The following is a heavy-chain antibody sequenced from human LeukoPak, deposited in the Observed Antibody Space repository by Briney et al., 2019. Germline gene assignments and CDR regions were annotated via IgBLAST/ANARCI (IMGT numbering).Heavy chain of an antibody. Sequence: TETLSLTCAVYGGSFSGYYWSWIRQPPGKGLEWIGEINHSGSTNYNPSLKSRVTISVDTSKNQFSLKLSSATAADTAVYYCTSLGGDDERNFDYWGQGTLVTVSS. CDR3: TSLGGDDERNFDY. D-gene: IGHD2-21*01. CDR2: INHSGST. V-gene: IGHV4-34*01. J-gene: IGHJ4*02. CDR1: GGSFSGYY.